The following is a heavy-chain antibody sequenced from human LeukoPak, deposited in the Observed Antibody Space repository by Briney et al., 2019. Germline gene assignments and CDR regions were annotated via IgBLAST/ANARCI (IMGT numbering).Heavy chain of an antibody. CDR2: IYHSGST. CDR1: GGSIGSGGYS. CDR3: ARDLIRGASRAFDI. D-gene: IGHD3-16*01. V-gene: IGHV4-30-2*01. J-gene: IGHJ3*02. Sequence: SQTLSLTCAVPGGSIGSGGYSWSWIRQPPGKGLEWIGYIYHSGSTYYNPSLKSRVTISVDRSKNQFSLKLSSVTAADTAVYYCARDLIRGASRAFDIWGQGTMVTVSS.